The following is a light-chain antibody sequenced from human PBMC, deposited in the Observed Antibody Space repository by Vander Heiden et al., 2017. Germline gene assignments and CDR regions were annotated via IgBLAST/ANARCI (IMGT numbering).Light chain of an antibody. CDR1: SSDVGGYNY. V-gene: IGLV2-14*01. J-gene: IGLJ3*02. Sequence: QSSLTPPDAVAASPGQSITISCTGTSSDVGGYNYVSWYQQHPGKAPKLMIYEVSNRPSGVSNRFFGSKSGNTASLTISGLQAEDEADYYCSSYTSSSTWVIGGGTKLTVL. CDR2: EVS. CDR3: SSYTSSSTWV.